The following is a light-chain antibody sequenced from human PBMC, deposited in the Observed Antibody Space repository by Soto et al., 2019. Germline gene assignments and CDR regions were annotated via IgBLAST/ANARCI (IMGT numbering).Light chain of an antibody. J-gene: IGKJ5*01. CDR2: ATS. Sequence: IQMTQSTSSLSSSVGDRVTITCRASQTISSYLNWYQHKPGKAPNLLIYATSTLQTGVPSRFSGSGSGTDFTLTISSLQPEDFATYYCQQSYRSPITFGQVTRLAI. CDR1: QTISSY. CDR3: QQSYRSPIT. V-gene: IGKV1-39*01.